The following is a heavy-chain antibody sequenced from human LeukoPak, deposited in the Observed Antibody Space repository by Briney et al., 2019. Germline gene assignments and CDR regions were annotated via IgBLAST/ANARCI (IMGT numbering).Heavy chain of an antibody. Sequence: SETLSLTCAVYGGSFSGYYWSWIRQPPGKGLEWIGDINHSGSTNYNPSLKSRVTISVDTSKNQFSLKLSSVTAADTAVYYCAYGDYAPDDYFDYWGQGTLVTVSS. CDR2: INHSGST. J-gene: IGHJ4*02. D-gene: IGHD4-17*01. CDR1: GGSFSGYY. V-gene: IGHV4-34*01. CDR3: AYGDYAPDDYFDY.